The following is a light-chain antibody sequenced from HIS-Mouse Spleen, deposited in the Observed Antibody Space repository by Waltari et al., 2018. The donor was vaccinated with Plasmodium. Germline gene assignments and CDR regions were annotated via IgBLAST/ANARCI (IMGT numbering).Light chain of an antibody. CDR2: DDS. CDR1: TIGSTR. V-gene: IGLV3-21*02. CDR3: QVWDSSSDHYV. Sequence: SSVLTQPPSVSVAPGQTARLTCGGHTIGSTRLTRYQQKPGQAPVLVGYDDSDRPSGIPERFSGSNSGNTATLTISRVEAGDEADYYCQVWDSSSDHYVFGTGTKVTVL. J-gene: IGLJ1*01.